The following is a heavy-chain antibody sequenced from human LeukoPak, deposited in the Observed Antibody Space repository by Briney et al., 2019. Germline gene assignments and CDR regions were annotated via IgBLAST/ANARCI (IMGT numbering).Heavy chain of an antibody. V-gene: IGHV3-7*05. CDR3: ARGAGWVIDH. J-gene: IGHJ4*02. Sequence: PGGPLRLSCAASGFAFSTYWMNWVRQAPGKGLEWVANIKQDGNEKYYVDSVKGRFTISTDNAKNSLYLQMNSLRAEDTAVYYCARGAGWVIDHWGQGTLVAVSS. D-gene: IGHD6-19*01. CDR1: GFAFSTYW. CDR2: IKQDGNEK.